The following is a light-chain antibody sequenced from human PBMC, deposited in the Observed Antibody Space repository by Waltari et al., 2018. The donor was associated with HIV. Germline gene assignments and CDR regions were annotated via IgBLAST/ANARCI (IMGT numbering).Light chain of an antibody. V-gene: IGLV1-47*02. CDR1: TSNIGSND. CDR3: VVWDDSVRGVL. J-gene: IGLJ2*01. Sequence: SVLTQPLSASGTPGQRVTISCSGSTSNIGSNDVFWHQHLPGAAPKLLTHSINQRPSGVPDPFSGATSSTSASVAISGLRSEDEAYYYCVVWDDSVRGVLFGGGTKVAVL. CDR2: SIN.